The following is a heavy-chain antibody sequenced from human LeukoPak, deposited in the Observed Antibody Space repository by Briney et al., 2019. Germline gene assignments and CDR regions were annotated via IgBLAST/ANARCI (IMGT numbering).Heavy chain of an antibody. Sequence: GGSLRLSCAASGFTFSSYSMNWVRQAPGKGLEWLSSISSSSSYIYYADSVKGRFTISRDNAKNSLYLQMNSLRAEDTAVYYCARDSPDSSGSFDYWGQGTLVTVSS. D-gene: IGHD6-19*01. CDR3: ARDSPDSSGSFDY. CDR2: ISSSSSYI. CDR1: GFTFSSYS. V-gene: IGHV3-21*01. J-gene: IGHJ4*02.